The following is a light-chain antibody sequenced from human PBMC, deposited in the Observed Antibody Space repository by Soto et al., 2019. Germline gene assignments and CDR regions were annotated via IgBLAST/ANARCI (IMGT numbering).Light chain of an antibody. Sequence: ALTQPASVSGSPGQSITISCTGTSSDVGGYDYVSWYQQHPGKAPRLMIYKASNRPSGVSHRFSGSRSGNTASLTISGLQAEDEADYYCSSYTSGSTLYVFGTGTKVTVL. CDR1: SSDVGGYDY. V-gene: IGLV2-14*01. J-gene: IGLJ1*01. CDR2: KAS. CDR3: SSYTSGSTLYV.